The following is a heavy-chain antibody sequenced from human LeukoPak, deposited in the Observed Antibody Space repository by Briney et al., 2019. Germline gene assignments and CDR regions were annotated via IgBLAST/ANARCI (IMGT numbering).Heavy chain of an antibody. D-gene: IGHD2/OR15-2a*01. Sequence: SETLSLTCTVSGGSISSGSYYWSWIRQPAGKGLEWIGRIYTSGSTNYNPSLKSRVTISVDTSKNQFSLKLSSVTAADTAVYYCARIAVPFRPDPWGQGTLVTVSS. J-gene: IGHJ5*02. V-gene: IGHV4-61*02. CDR1: GGSISSGSYY. CDR2: IYTSGST. CDR3: ARIAVPFRPDP.